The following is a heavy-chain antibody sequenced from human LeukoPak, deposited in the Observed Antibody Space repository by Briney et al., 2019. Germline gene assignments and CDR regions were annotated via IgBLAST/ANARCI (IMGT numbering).Heavy chain of an antibody. CDR3: AKVARPMVRGYHDY. CDR1: GFTFSSYG. D-gene: IGHD3-10*01. V-gene: IGHV3-30*02. CDR2: IRYDGSNK. Sequence: GGSLRLSCAASGFTFSSYGMHWVRQAPGKGLEWVAFIRYDGSNKCYADSVKGRFTISRDNSKNTLYLQMNSLRAEDTAVYYCAKVARPMVRGYHDYWGQGTLVTVSS. J-gene: IGHJ4*02.